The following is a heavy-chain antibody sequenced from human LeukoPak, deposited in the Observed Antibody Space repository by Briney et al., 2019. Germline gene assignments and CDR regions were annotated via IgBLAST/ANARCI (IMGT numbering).Heavy chain of an antibody. J-gene: IGHJ3*02. V-gene: IGHV5-51*01. D-gene: IGHD3-16*01. CDR2: IYPGDSDT. CDR1: GYSFTSFW. CDR3: ATHPRSGACDI. Sequence: GESLGLSCQGPGYSFTSFWLGWVRQVPGKGLGWMGIIYPGDSDTRYSPSFQGQVTISADKSISTAYLQGSSLKASDTAMYYCATHPRSGACDIWGQGTMVTVFS.